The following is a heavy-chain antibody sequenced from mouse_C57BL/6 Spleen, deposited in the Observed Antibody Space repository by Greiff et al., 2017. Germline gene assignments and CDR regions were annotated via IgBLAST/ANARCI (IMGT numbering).Heavy chain of an antibody. V-gene: IGHV1-64*01. CDR2: IHPNSGST. CDR3: ARSPGNCEGYYFDY. CDR1: GYTFTSYW. D-gene: IGHD2-1*01. J-gene: IGHJ2*01. Sequence: QVQLQQPGAELVKPGASVKLSCKASGYTFTSYWMHWVKQRPGQGLEWIGMIHPNSGSTNYNEKFKSKATLTVDKSSSTAYMQLSSLTSEDSAVYYCARSPGNCEGYYFDYWGQGTTLTVSS.